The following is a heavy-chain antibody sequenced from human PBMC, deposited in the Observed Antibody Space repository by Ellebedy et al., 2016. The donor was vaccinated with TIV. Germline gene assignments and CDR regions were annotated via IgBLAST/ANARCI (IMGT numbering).Heavy chain of an antibody. Sequence: GGSLRLSXAASGFTFSSYAMSWVRQAPGKGLEWVSAISGSGGSTYYADSVKGRFTISRDNSKNTLYLQMNSLRAEDTAVYYCAKRITRYSYGSVGGEDYWGQGTLVAVSS. CDR1: GFTFSSYA. CDR3: AKRITRYSYGSVGGEDY. V-gene: IGHV3-23*01. CDR2: ISGSGGST. J-gene: IGHJ4*02. D-gene: IGHD5-18*01.